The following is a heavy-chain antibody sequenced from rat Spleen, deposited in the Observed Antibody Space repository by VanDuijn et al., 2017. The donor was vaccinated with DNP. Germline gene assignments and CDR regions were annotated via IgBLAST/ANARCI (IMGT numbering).Heavy chain of an antibody. CDR1: GFIFSNYW. V-gene: IGHV5-31*01. Sequence: EVQLVESGGGPVQPGRSLKLSCVASGFIFSNYWMTWIRQAPGKGLEWVASISNTGDSTYYSDSVKGRFTISRDNAKSTLYLQMDSQRSEDTATYYCARHGDGNYGFDWFAYWGQGTLVTVSS. CDR3: ARHGDGNYGFDWFAY. CDR2: ISNTGDST. D-gene: IGHD1-11*01. J-gene: IGHJ3*01.